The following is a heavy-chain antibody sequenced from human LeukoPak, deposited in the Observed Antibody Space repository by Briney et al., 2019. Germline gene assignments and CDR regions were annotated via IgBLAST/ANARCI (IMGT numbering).Heavy chain of an antibody. CDR1: GGSISSSSYY. J-gene: IGHJ3*02. V-gene: IGHV4-39*01. D-gene: IGHD6-6*01. Sequence: SETLSLTCTVSGGSISSSSYYWGWIRQPPGKGLEWIGSIYYSGSTYYNPSLKSRVTISVDTSKNQFSLKLSSVTAADTAVYYCARPKGDSSSSSAFDIWDQGTMVTVSS. CDR3: ARPKGDSSSSSAFDI. CDR2: IYYSGST.